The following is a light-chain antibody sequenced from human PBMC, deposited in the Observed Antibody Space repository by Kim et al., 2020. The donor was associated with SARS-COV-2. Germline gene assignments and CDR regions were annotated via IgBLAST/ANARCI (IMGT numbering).Light chain of an antibody. CDR3: NSRDSSGNHLV. V-gene: IGLV3-19*01. J-gene: IGLJ2*01. CDR1: SLRTSY. Sequence: SSELTQDPAVSVALGQTVRITCQGDSLRTSYASWYQQKPGQAPVLVIYGKNNRPSGIPDRFSGSSSGNTVSLTVTGAQAEDEADYYCNSRDSSGNHLVFGGGTKLTVL. CDR2: GKN.